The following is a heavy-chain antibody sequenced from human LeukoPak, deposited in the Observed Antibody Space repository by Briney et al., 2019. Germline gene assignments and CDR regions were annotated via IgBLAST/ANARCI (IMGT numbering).Heavy chain of an antibody. CDR3: ARQYYYYYMDV. J-gene: IGHJ6*03. V-gene: IGHV3-74*01. CDR1: GFTFSSYW. CDR2: INSDGSST. Sequence: GSLRLSCAASGFTFSSYWMHWVRQAPGKGLVWVSRINSDGSSTSYADSVKGRFTISRDNAKNTLYLQMNSLRAEDTAVYYCARQYYYYYMDVWGKGTTVTISS.